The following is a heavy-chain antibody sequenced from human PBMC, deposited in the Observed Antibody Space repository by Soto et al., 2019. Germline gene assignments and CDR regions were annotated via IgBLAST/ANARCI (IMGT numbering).Heavy chain of an antibody. CDR2: IIPIFGTA. CDR3: AGDHSSWSDYEWFDP. D-gene: IGHD6-13*01. V-gene: IGHV1-69*13. J-gene: IGHJ5*02. Sequence: SVKVSCKASGGTFSSYAISWVRQAPGQGLEWMGGIIPIFGTANYAQKFQGRVTITADESTSTAYMELSSLRSEDTAVYYCAGDHSSWSDYEWFDPCRQVILVTVCS. CDR1: GGTFSSYA.